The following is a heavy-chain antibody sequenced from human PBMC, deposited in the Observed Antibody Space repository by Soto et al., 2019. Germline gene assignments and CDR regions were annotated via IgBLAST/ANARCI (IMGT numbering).Heavy chain of an antibody. CDR2: ISSSGNSI. J-gene: IGHJ6*01. V-gene: IGHV3-11*01. CDR1: GFTFSYYY. Sequence: GGSLRLSCAASGFTFSYYYMIWIRQSPGKGLEWVSYISSSGNSIYYADSVKGRFTISRDSAKNSLYLQMNSLRAEDTAVYYCARDYSDSSGFFGDYYGMDVWGQGTTVTVSS. CDR3: ARDYSDSSGFFGDYYGMDV. D-gene: IGHD3-22*01.